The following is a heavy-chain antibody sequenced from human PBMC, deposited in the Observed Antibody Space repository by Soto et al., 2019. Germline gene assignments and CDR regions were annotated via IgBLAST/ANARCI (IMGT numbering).Heavy chain of an antibody. CDR2: INHSGDT. CDR3: ARHLGEGYFDY. J-gene: IGHJ4*02. Sequence: SETLSLTCAVSGGRFSNYFWAWIRQAPGKGLEWIGEINHSGDTYYKPSLKSRVTVSVDTSKNHFSLKLSSVTAADTAVYYCARHLGEGYFDYWAQGTLVTVSS. V-gene: IGHV4-34*01. CDR1: GGRFSNYF.